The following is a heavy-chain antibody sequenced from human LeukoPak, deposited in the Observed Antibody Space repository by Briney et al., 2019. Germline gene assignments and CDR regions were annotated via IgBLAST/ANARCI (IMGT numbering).Heavy chain of an antibody. CDR3: ARGRGQLWSSFDY. Sequence: GRSLRLSCAASGVTFSSYAMHWVRQAPGKGLEWVAVISYDGSNKYYADSVKGRFTISRDNSKNTLYLQMNSLRAEDTAVYYCARGRGQLWSSFDYWGQGTLVTVSS. D-gene: IGHD5-18*01. V-gene: IGHV3-30*04. CDR1: GVTFSSYA. CDR2: ISYDGSNK. J-gene: IGHJ4*02.